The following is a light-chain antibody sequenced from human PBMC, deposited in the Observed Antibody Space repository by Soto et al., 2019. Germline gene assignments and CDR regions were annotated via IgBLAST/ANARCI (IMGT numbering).Light chain of an antibody. CDR2: LNSDGSH. Sequence: QLVLTQSPSASASLGASVKLTCTLSSGHSSYAIAWHQQQPEKGPRYLMKLNSDGSHSKGDGIPDRFSGSSSGAERYLTISRLQSEDDADYYCQTWGTGIPWVFGGGTKLTVL. CDR1: SGHSSYA. CDR3: QTWGTGIPWV. V-gene: IGLV4-69*01. J-gene: IGLJ3*02.